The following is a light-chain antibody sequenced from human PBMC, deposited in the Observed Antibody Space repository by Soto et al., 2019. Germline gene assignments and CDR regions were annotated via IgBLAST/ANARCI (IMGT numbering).Light chain of an antibody. CDR3: CSYAGSDTLI. CDR2: DVA. CDR1: SSDVGSSNY. Sequence: QSVLTQPRSVSGSPGQTVTISCTGSSSDVGSSNYMSWYQQHPGEAPKLVIYDVAQRPSGVPDRLPGSRSGKTASLTISGLQPDDEADYYCCSYAGSDTLIFGSGTKVTV. J-gene: IGLJ1*01. V-gene: IGLV2-11*01.